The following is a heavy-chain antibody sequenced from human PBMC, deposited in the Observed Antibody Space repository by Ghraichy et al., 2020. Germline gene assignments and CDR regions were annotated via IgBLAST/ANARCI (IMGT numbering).Heavy chain of an antibody. D-gene: IGHD2/OR15-2a*01. CDR2: ISSSSYI. J-gene: IGHJ4*02. V-gene: IGHV3-21*01. CDR3: ARDALTTLAY. CDR1: GFTFSSYS. Sequence: GESLNISCAASGFTFSSYSMNWVRQAPGKGLEWVSSISSSSYIYYADSVKGRFTISRDNAKNSLYLQMNSLRAEDTAVYYCARDALTTLAYWGQGTLVTVSS.